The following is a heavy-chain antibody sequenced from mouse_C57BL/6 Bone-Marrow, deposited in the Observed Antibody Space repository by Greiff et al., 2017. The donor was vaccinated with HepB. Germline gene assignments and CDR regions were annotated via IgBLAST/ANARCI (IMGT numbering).Heavy chain of an antibody. J-gene: IGHJ3*01. CDR3: ASNWEKAY. CDR1: GYTFTSYW. CDR2: IDPSDSYT. D-gene: IGHD4-1*01. V-gene: IGHV1-59*01. Sequence: VQLQQPGAELVRPGTSVKLSCKASGYTFTSYWMHWVKQRPGQGLEWIGVIDPSDSYTNYNQKFKGKATLTVDTSSSTAYMQLSSLTSEDSAVYYCASNWEKAYWGQGTLVTVSA.